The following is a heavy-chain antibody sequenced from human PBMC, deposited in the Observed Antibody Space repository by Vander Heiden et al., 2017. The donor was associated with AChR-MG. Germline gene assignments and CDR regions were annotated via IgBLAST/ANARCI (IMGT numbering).Heavy chain of an antibody. CDR2: INHSGST. D-gene: IGHD6-13*01. J-gene: IGHJ4*02. Sequence: QVQLQPWGAGLLKPSETLSLTCAVYGGSFSGYYWSWIRPPPGKGLEWIGEINHSGSTNYNPSLKSRVTISVDTSKNQFSLKLSSVTAADTAVYYCARAQQQLVNWGQGTLVTVSS. CDR1: GGSFSGYY. CDR3: ARAQQQLVN. V-gene: IGHV4-34*01.